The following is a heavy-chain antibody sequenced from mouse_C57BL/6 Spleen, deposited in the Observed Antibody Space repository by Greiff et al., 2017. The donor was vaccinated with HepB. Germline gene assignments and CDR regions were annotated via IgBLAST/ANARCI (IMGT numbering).Heavy chain of an antibody. Sequence: QVQLQQSGAELVRPGASVTLSCKASGYTFTDYEMHWVKQTPVHGLEWIGAIDPETGGTAYNQKFKGKAILTADKSSSTAYMELRSLTSEDSAVYYCTRYGTTVVEAMDYWGQGTSVTVSS. CDR2: IDPETGGT. J-gene: IGHJ4*01. D-gene: IGHD1-1*01. CDR3: TRYGTTVVEAMDY. V-gene: IGHV1-15*01. CDR1: GYTFTDYE.